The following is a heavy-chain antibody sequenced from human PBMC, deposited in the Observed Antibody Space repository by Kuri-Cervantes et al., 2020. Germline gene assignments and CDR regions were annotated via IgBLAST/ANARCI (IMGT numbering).Heavy chain of an antibody. J-gene: IGHJ6*02. CDR3: ASPKDYDFWSGSPNSYYYGMDV. CDR1: GYIFTGYY. D-gene: IGHD3-3*01. V-gene: IGHV1-69*13. Sequence: SVKVSCKASGYIFTGYYIYWVRQAPGQGLEWMGGIIPIFGTANYAQKFQGRVTITADESTSTAYMELSSLRSEDTAVYYCASPKDYDFWSGSPNSYYYGMDVWGQGTTVTVSS. CDR2: IIPIFGTA.